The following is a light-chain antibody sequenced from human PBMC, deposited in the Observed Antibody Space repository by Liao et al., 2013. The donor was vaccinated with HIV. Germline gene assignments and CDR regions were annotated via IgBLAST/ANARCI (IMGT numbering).Light chain of an antibody. V-gene: IGLV3-1*01. CDR2: SDS. Sequence: SYDLTQPSSVSVSPGQTASITCSGDELGDKYASWYQQRPGQSPVLVIYSDSDRPSGIPERFSGSNSGNTATLTISGTQPMDEGDFFCQAWDTNTAVFGGGTKLTVL. CDR1: ELGDKY. J-gene: IGLJ3*02. CDR3: QAWDTNTAV.